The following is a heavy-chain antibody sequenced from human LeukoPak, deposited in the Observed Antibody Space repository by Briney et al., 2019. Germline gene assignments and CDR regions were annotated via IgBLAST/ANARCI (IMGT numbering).Heavy chain of an antibody. CDR2: ISCDGSNK. D-gene: IGHD4-23*01. Sequence: GRSLRLSCAASGFTFSSYAMHWVRQAPGKGLEWVAVISCDGSNKYYADSVKGRFTISRDNSKNTLYLQMNSLRAEDTAVYYCARAIGKSEGYWGQGTLVTVSS. CDR3: ARAIGKSEGY. CDR1: GFTFSSYA. J-gene: IGHJ4*02. V-gene: IGHV3-30-3*01.